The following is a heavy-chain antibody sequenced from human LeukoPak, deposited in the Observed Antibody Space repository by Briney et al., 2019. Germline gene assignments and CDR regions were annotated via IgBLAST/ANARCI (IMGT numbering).Heavy chain of an antibody. CDR3: ARERALYYGNADFDY. Sequence: GGSLRLSCAASGFTFSIYTMNWVRQAPGKGLEWVSYIDSSSSTTYYADSVKGRFTISRDNAKNSLYLQMNSLRDDDTAVYYCARERALYYGNADFDYWGQGTLVTVSS. CDR2: IDSSSSTT. D-gene: IGHD3-10*01. CDR1: GFTFSIYT. J-gene: IGHJ4*02. V-gene: IGHV3-48*02.